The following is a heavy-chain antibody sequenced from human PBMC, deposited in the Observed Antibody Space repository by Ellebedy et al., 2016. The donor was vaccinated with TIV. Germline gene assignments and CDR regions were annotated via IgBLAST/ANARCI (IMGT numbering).Heavy chain of an antibody. V-gene: IGHV3-23*01. CDR1: GFTFSSYA. Sequence: GESLKISCAASGFTFSSYAMSWVRQAPGKGLEWVSAISGSGGSTYYADSVKGRFTISRDNSKNTLYLQMNSLRAEDTAVYYCAKSPDYYDILTAFDYWGQGTLVTVSS. CDR2: ISGSGGST. D-gene: IGHD3-9*01. CDR3: AKSPDYYDILTAFDY. J-gene: IGHJ4*02.